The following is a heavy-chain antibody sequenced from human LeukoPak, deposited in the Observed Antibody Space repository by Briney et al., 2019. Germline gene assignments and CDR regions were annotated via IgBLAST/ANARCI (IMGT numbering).Heavy chain of an antibody. J-gene: IGHJ4*02. CDR1: GFTFSTFW. V-gene: IGHV3-7*01. D-gene: IGHD1-1*01. CDR2: INQDGSEK. Sequence: PGGSLRLPCAASGFTFSTFWMSWVRQAPGKGLEWVANINQDGSEKYYVGSMKGRFTVSRDNAKNSLYLQMDSLRAEDTAVYYCARGGTFVSDYWGQGTLVTVSS. CDR3: ARGGTFVSDY.